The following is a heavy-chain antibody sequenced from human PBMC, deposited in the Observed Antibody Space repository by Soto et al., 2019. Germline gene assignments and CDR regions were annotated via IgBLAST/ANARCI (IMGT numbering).Heavy chain of an antibody. J-gene: IGHJ4*02. Sequence: GESLKISCNGSGYSFACYWITWVRQKPGKGLEWMGRIDPSDSQTYYSPSFRGHVTISVTKSITTVFLQWSSLRASDTAIYYCARQIYDSDTGPNFQYYFDSWGQGTPVTVSS. V-gene: IGHV5-10-1*01. CDR1: GYSFACYW. CDR2: IDPSDSQT. D-gene: IGHD3-22*01. CDR3: ARQIYDSDTGPNFQYYFDS.